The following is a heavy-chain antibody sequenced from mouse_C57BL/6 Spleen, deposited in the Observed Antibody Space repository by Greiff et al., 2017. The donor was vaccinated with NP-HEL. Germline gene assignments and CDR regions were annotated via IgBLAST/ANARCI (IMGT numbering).Heavy chain of an antibody. CDR2: IDPSDSYT. D-gene: IGHD2-4*01. CDR3: ASDYRAMDY. CDR1: GYTFTSYW. J-gene: IGHJ4*01. V-gene: IGHV1-69*01. Sequence: VQLQQPGAELVMPGASVKLSCKASGYTFTSYWMHWVKQRPGQGLEWIGEIDPSDSYTNYNQKFKGKSTLTVDKSSSTAYMQLSSLTSEDSAVYYCASDYRAMDYWGQGTSVTVSS.